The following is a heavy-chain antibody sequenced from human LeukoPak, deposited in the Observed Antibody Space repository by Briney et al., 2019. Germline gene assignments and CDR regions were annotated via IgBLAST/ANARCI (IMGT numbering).Heavy chain of an antibody. Sequence: PGRSLRLSCAASGFTVSSNYMSWVRQAPGKGLEWVSVIYSGGSTYYADSVKGRFTISRDNLKNTLYLQMNSLRAEDTAVYYCARIRVPAAMEWFDPWGQGTLVTVSS. CDR2: IYSGGST. CDR1: GFTVSSNY. D-gene: IGHD2-2*01. CDR3: ARIRVPAAMEWFDP. V-gene: IGHV3-66*01. J-gene: IGHJ5*02.